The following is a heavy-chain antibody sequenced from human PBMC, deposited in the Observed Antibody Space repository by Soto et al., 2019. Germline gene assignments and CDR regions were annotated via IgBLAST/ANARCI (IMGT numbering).Heavy chain of an antibody. CDR3: ARGPYYDILTGYSAYYFDY. D-gene: IGHD3-9*01. CDR1: GYTFTSYG. Sequence: QVQLVQSGAEVKKPGASVKVSCKASGYTFTSYGISWVRQAPGQGLEWMGWISAYNGNTNCAQKLQGRVTMTTDTSTSTAYMELRSLRSDDTAVYYCARGPYYDILTGYSAYYFDYWGQGTLVTVSS. V-gene: IGHV1-18*01. CDR2: ISAYNGNT. J-gene: IGHJ4*02.